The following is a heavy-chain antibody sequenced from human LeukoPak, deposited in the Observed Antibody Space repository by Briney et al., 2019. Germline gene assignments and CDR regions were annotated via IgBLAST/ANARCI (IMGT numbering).Heavy chain of an antibody. CDR3: VTRVKSTGDY. D-gene: IGHD1-1*01. J-gene: IGHJ4*02. Sequence: PGGSLRPSCEASGFTFSNVWMNWVRQAPGKGLEWIGRIKTKTDGGTTGYAAPVKGRFTISRDDSKNTVYLQMNSLKTEDTALYYCVTRVKSTGDYWGQGTLVTVSS. CDR1: GFTFSNVW. CDR2: IKTKTDGGTT. V-gene: IGHV3-15*01.